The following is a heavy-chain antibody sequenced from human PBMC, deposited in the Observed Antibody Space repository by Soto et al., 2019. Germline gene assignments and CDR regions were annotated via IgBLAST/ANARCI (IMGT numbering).Heavy chain of an antibody. CDR1: GYSFTSYW. CDR3: AKNFGSYNWFDP. V-gene: IGHV5-10-1*01. D-gene: IGHD3-10*01. CDR2: IDPSDSYT. Sequence: GESLKISCKGSGYSFTSYWISWVRQMPGKGLEWMGRIDPSDSYTNYSPSFQGHVTISADKSISTAYLQWSSLKVSDTAMYYCAKNFGSYNWFDPWGQGTLVTVSS. J-gene: IGHJ5*02.